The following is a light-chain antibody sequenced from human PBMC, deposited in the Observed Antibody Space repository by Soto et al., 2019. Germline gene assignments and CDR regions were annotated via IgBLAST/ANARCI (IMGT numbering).Light chain of an antibody. CDR1: QYIGRW. J-gene: IGKJ1*01. Sequence: DIRMTQSPSTLSAAVGDTVTITCRASQYIGRWLAWYHQAPGKAPKALIYDASSLETGVPSRFSGSESGTEFTLTISSLQPDDFATYYCLQYRSYPRTFGQGTKVEVK. CDR3: LQYRSYPRT. V-gene: IGKV1-5*01. CDR2: DAS.